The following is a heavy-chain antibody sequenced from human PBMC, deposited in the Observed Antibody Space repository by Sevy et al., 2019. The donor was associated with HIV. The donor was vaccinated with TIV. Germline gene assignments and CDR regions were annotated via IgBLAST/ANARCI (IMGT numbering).Heavy chain of an antibody. CDR1: GGTFSSYA. CDR3: ATRVSGGGTYYYDSSGYYSFDY. CDR2: IIPIFGTA. Sequence: ASVKVSCKASGGTFSSYAISWVRQAPGQELEWMGGIIPIFGTANYAQKFQGRVTITADKSTSTAYMELSSLRSEDTAVYYCATRVSGGGTYYYDSSGYYSFDYWGQGTLVTVSS. V-gene: IGHV1-69*06. J-gene: IGHJ4*02. D-gene: IGHD3-22*01.